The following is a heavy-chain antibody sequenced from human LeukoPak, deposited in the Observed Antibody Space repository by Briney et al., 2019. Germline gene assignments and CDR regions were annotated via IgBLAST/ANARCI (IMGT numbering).Heavy chain of an antibody. CDR1: GGSISSSSYY. J-gene: IGHJ4*02. D-gene: IGHD1-1*01. Sequence: SETLSLTCTVSGGSISSSSYYWGWIRQPPGKGLEWIGSIYYSGSTYYNPSLKSRVTISVDTSKNQFSLKLSSVTAADTAVYYCARVVRDLNVVDYWGQGTLVTVSS. CDR2: IYYSGST. V-gene: IGHV4-39*07. CDR3: ARVVRDLNVVDY.